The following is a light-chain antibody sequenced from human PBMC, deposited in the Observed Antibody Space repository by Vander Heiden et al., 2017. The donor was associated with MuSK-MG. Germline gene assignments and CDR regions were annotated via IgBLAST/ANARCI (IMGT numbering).Light chain of an antibody. CDR1: QSIYNY. V-gene: IGKV1-39*01. CDR2: DAS. CDR3: QQSYNTPLT. Sequence: DIQMTQSPSSLSATVGDRVTITCRASQSIYNYLHWYQQKPGKAPKLLIYDASTLQSGVPSRFSGSGSGTDFTLTISSLQPEDFATYYCQQSYNTPLTFGGGTKVDIK. J-gene: IGKJ4*01.